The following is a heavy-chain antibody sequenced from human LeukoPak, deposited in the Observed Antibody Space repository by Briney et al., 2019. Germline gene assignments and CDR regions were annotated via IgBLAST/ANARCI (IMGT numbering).Heavy chain of an antibody. CDR1: GGSISSSSYY. J-gene: IGHJ1*01. D-gene: IGHD6-19*01. CDR3: ARDHSTKSIAVAGS. Sequence: SETLSLTCTVSGGSISSSSYYWGWIRQPPGKGLEWIGSIYHSGSTYYNPSLKSRVTISVDTSKNQFSLKLSSVTAADTAVYYCARDHSTKSIAVAGSWGQGTLVTVSS. CDR2: IYHSGST. V-gene: IGHV4-39*07.